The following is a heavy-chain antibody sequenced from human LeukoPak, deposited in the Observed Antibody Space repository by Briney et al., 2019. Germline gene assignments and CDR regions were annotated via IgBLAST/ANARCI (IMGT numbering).Heavy chain of an antibody. Sequence: PGGSLRLSCAVSGFTFSSYAMIWVRQAPGKGLEWVSAISTGGTYTYYADSVKGRFTISRDNSKNTLYLQMNSLRAEDTAVYYCASAPYDSSGSFYYYYYGMDVWGQGTTVTVSS. J-gene: IGHJ6*02. CDR3: ASAPYDSSGSFYYYYYGMDV. D-gene: IGHD3-22*01. CDR2: ISTGGTYT. V-gene: IGHV3-23*01. CDR1: GFTFSSYA.